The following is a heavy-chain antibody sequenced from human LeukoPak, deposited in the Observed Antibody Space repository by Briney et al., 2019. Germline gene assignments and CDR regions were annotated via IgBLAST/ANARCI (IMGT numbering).Heavy chain of an antibody. Sequence: GRSLRLSCAASGFTFSSYGMHWVRQAPGKGLEWVAVIWYDGSNKYYADSVKGRFTISRDNSKNTLYLQMNSLRAEDTAVYYCARDLVARPYGMDVWGQGTPVTVSS. J-gene: IGHJ6*02. CDR3: ARDLVARPYGMDV. D-gene: IGHD2-8*02. V-gene: IGHV3-33*01. CDR2: IWYDGSNK. CDR1: GFTFSSYG.